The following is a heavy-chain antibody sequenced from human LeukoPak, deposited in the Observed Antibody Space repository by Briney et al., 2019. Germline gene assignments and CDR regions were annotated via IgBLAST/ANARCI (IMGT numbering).Heavy chain of an antibody. V-gene: IGHV1-69*13. D-gene: IGHD3-10*01. Sequence: SVKVSCKASGYTFTGYYMHWVRQAPGQGLEWMGGIIPIFGTANYAQKFQGRVTITADESTGTAYMELSSLRSEDTAVYYCARDIYGSGSYYRGPFDYWGQGTLVTASS. CDR1: GYTFTGYY. CDR3: ARDIYGSGSYYRGPFDY. CDR2: IIPIFGTA. J-gene: IGHJ4*02.